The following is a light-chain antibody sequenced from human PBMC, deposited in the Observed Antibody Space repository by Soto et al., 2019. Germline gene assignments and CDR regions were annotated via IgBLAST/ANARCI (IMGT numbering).Light chain of an antibody. CDR1: QSVSSY. V-gene: IGKV3-11*01. CDR3: QQRSNWPS. CDR2: NAS. Sequence: EIVLTQTPATLSLAPGERATLSFRTSQSVSSYLAWYQQKPGHSPRLLIYNASSRATGIPARFSCSGSGTDFTLTISSLEPEDFAVYYCQQRSNWPSFGQGTRLEI. J-gene: IGKJ5*01.